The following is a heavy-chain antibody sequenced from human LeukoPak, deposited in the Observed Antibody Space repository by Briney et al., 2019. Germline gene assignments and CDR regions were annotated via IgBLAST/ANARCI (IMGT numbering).Heavy chain of an antibody. CDR2: INPNSGGT. CDR3: ARDLLRYDYVWGSYRYQAGMDV. V-gene: IGHV1-2*02. Sequence: ASVKVSCKASGYTFTCYYMHWVRQAPGQGLEWMGWINPNSGGTNYAQKFQGRVTVTRDTSISTAYMELSRLRSDDTAVYYCARDLLRYDYVWGSYRYQAGMDVWGQGTTVTVSS. CDR1: GYTFTCYY. D-gene: IGHD3-16*02. J-gene: IGHJ6*02.